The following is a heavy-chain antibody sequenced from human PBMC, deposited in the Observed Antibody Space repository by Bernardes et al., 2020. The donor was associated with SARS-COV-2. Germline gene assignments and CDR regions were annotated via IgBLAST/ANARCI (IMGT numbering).Heavy chain of an antibody. J-gene: IGHJ6*02. CDR2: ISYDGSNK. CDR1: GFTFSSYG. Sequence: GGSLRLSCAASGFTFSSYGMHWVRQAPGKGLEWVAVISYDGSNKYYADSVKGRFTISRDNSKNTLYLQMNSLRAEDTAVYYCARDPQYYDFWSGYFGTPPNYYYYGMDVWGQGTTVTVSS. CDR3: ARDPQYYDFWSGYFGTPPNYYYYGMDV. D-gene: IGHD3-3*01. V-gene: IGHV3-30*03.